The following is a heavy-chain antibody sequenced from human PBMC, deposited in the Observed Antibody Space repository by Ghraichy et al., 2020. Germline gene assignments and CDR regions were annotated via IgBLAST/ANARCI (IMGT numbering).Heavy chain of an antibody. CDR3: ARYSPLGVIISHWYFDL. V-gene: IGHV4-59*10. CDR1: GGSISSFY. D-gene: IGHD3-3*01. Sequence: SETLSLTCTVSGGSISSFYWSWIRQPAGKGLEWIGRISTTGSTNYNPSLKSRVTMSVDTSKNQFSLKLNSVTAADTAVYYCARYSPLGVIISHWYFDLWGRGTLVTVSS. CDR2: ISTTGST. J-gene: IGHJ2*01.